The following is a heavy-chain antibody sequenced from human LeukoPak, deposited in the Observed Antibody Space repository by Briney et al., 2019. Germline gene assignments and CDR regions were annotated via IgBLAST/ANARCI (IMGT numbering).Heavy chain of an antibody. V-gene: IGHV3-7*01. Sequence: GGSLRLSCAASGFTFSGYWMSWVREAPGKGLGCVSNIKQDGSEKYYVDSVKGRFTISRDNAKNSLYLQMNSLRVEDMAVYYCARPAIMMATIPTGAFDIWGQGTMVTVSS. CDR1: GFTFSGYW. J-gene: IGHJ3*02. CDR2: IKQDGSEK. D-gene: IGHD5-24*01. CDR3: ARPAIMMATIPTGAFDI.